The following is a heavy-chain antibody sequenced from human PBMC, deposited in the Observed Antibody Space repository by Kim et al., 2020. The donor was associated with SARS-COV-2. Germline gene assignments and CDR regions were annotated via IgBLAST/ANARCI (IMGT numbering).Heavy chain of an antibody. D-gene: IGHD2-21*02. CDR2: TYYRSKWYY. CDR3: ARGGRGVTVSLFDA. J-gene: IGHJ4*02. Sequence: SQTLSLTCAISGDSVSRNSASWNWIRQSPSRGLEWLGRTYYRSKWYYDSAVSVKSRLTIIPDTSKNQFSLQLNSVTPEDTAVYYCARGGRGVTVSLFDAWGQGTPVTVSS. CDR1: GDSVSRNSAS. V-gene: IGHV6-1*01.